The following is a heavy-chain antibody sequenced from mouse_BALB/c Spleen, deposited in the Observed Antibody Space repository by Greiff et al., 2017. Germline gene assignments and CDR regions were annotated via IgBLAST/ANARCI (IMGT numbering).Heavy chain of an antibody. CDR3: ARLTTGYAMDY. CDR2: IDPANGNT. J-gene: IGHJ4*01. Sequence: VQLQQSGAELVKPGASVKLSCTASGFNIKDTYMHWVKQRPEQGLEWIGRIDPANGNTKYDPKFQGKATITADTSSNTAYLQLSSLTSEDTAVCYCARLTTGYAMDYWGQGTSVTVSS. D-gene: IGHD2-12*01. CDR1: GFNIKDTY. V-gene: IGHV14-3*02.